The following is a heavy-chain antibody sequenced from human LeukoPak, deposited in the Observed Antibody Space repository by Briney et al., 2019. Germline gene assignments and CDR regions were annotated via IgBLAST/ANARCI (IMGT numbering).Heavy chain of an antibody. J-gene: IGHJ3*02. CDR1: GGSISSSNW. D-gene: IGHD5-18*01. Sequence: SGTLSLTCAVSGGSISSSNWWSWVRQPPGKGLEWIGEIYHSGSTNYNPSLKSRVTISVDKSKNQFSLKLSSVTAADTAVYYYATSTLDTATGWAFDIWGQGTMVTVSS. CDR2: IYHSGST. V-gene: IGHV4-4*02. CDR3: ATSTLDTATGWAFDI.